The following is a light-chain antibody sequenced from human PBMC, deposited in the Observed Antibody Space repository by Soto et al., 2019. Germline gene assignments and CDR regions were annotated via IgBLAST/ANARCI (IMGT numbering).Light chain of an antibody. CDR2: DVS. CDR1: SSDVGGYNY. CDR3: SSYTTSNTRQIV. Sequence: QSALTQPASVSWSPGQSITISCTGTSSDVGGYNYVSWYQHHPGKAPKLMIFDVSNRPSGVSNRLSGSKSGNTASLTISGLQPEDEADYYCSSYTTSNTRQIVFGTGTKVTVL. J-gene: IGLJ1*01. V-gene: IGLV2-14*03.